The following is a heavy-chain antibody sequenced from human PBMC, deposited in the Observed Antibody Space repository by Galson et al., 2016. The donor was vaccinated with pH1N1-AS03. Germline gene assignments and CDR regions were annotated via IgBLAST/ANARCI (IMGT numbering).Heavy chain of an antibody. CDR3: AKDDGLGGQRDY. CDR2: IRSDGSTE. J-gene: IGHJ4*02. V-gene: IGHV3-30*02. Sequence: SLRLSCAASGFFFNDFGIHWVRQAPGKGLERVAFIRSDGSTEYSPDPVKGRFTIYRDNSRNTVYLQLNSLRSEDTAFYYCAKDDGLGGQRDYWGQGTLVTVSS. CDR1: GFFFNDFG. D-gene: IGHD3-10*01.